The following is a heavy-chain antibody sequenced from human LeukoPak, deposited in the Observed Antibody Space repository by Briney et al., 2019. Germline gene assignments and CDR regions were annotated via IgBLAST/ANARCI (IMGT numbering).Heavy chain of an antibody. CDR2: THGDGIST. J-gene: IGHJ4*02. D-gene: IGHD1-1*01. CDR1: GFTFSTYL. CDR3: ASGELDSLYYFDY. Sequence: GGSLRLSCAASGFTFSTYLMHWVRQAPGKGLVWVSRTHGDGISTTYADSVKGRFTISRDNAKNTLYLQMNSLRAEDTAVYFCASGELDSLYYFDYWGQGTLVTVSS. V-gene: IGHV3-74*01.